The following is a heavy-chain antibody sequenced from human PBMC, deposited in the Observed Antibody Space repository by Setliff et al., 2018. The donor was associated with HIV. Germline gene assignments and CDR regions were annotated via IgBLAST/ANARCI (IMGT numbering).Heavy chain of an antibody. J-gene: IGHJ4*02. CDR2: INRDGSER. D-gene: IGHD2-21*01. CDR3: VRGGADCETDCY. CDR1: GFTVTTYW. V-gene: IGHV3-7*01. Sequence: PGGSLRLSWAASGFTVTTYWMTWVRQAPGKGLEWVANINRDGSERNYVDSVRGRFTISRDNAKNSLYLQTNRLRVEDTALYYCVRGGADCETDCYWGQGAMVTVSS.